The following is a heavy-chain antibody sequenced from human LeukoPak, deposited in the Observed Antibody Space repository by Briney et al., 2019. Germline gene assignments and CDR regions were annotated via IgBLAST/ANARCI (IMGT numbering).Heavy chain of an antibody. D-gene: IGHD3-10*02. J-gene: IGHJ6*04. Sequence: GGSLRLSCAASGFTFNTYNMNWVRQAPGRGLEWVSYISSSGSTIYYADSVKGRFTISRDNAKNSLYLQMNSLRAEDTAVYYCAELGITMIGGVWGKGTTVTISS. V-gene: IGHV3-48*04. CDR2: ISSSGSTI. CDR3: AELGITMIGGV. CDR1: GFTFNTYN.